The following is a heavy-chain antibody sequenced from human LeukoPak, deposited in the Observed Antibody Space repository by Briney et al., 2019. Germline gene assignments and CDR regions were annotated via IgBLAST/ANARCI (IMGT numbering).Heavy chain of an antibody. CDR2: IRYDGSTS. Sequence: GGSLRLSCAASGFTFSSYWMSWARQAPGKGLVWVSRIRYDGSTSAYADSVKGRFTISGDNAKNTLYLQMNSLRDEDTAVYYCAKTDHFYSWGQGTLVTVAS. CDR1: GFTFSSYW. J-gene: IGHJ4*02. CDR3: AKTDHFYS. V-gene: IGHV3-74*01. D-gene: IGHD1-1*01.